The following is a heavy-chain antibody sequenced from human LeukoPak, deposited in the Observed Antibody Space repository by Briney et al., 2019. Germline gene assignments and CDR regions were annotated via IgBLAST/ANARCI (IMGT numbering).Heavy chain of an antibody. V-gene: IGHV3-23*01. J-gene: IGHJ3*02. D-gene: IGHD3-16*01. CDR2: ICGSGGST. CDR1: GFTFSSYA. CDR3: AKDRKGEDLLDAFDI. Sequence: GGSLRLSCAASGFTFSSYAMSWVRQARGKGLEWVSAICGSGGSTYYADSVKGRFTISRDNSKNTLYLQMNSLRAEDTAVYYCAKDRKGEDLLDAFDIWGQGTMVTVSS.